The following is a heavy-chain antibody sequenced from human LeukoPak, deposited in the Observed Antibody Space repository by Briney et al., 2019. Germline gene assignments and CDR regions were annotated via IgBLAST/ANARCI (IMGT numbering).Heavy chain of an antibody. J-gene: IGHJ3*02. D-gene: IGHD3-3*01. CDR2: IIPIFGTA. CDR3: ARAVYYEFWSCYAFDI. CDR1: GGTFSSYA. Sequence: SVKVSCKASGGTFSSYAISWVRQAPGQGLEWMGGIIPIFGTANYAQKFQGRVTITADKSTSTAYMELSSLRSEDTAVYYCARAVYYEFWSCYAFDIWGQGTMVTVSS. V-gene: IGHV1-69*06.